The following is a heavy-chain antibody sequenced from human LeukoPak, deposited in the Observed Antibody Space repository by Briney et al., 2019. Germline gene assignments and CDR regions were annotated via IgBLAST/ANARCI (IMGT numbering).Heavy chain of an antibody. J-gene: IGHJ4*02. Sequence: SETPSLTCTVSGGAISSSSYCWCLIRQPPGKGLEWGGSIYYSGSTYYNPSLRRRVTISVDTSKNQLSLQLSSVTAADATVYYCARHLGRWQLAIFDYWGQGTLVTVSS. CDR1: GGAISSSSYC. CDR3: ARHLGRWQLAIFDY. CDR2: IYYSGST. V-gene: IGHV4-39*01. D-gene: IGHD6-6*01.